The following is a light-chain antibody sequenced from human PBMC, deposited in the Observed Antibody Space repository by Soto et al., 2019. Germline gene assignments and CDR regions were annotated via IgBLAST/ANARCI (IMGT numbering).Light chain of an antibody. CDR2: GNS. V-gene: IGLV1-40*01. CDR3: QSYDSSLSSGVV. Sequence: QSVLTQPPSVSGAPGQRVTISCTGSSSNIGAGYDVHWYQQLPGTAPKLLIYGNSNRPSGVPDRFSGSKSGTSASLAITGLQAEDEADYYCQSYDSSLSSGVVFGGGTKVT. CDR1: SSNIGAGYD. J-gene: IGLJ2*01.